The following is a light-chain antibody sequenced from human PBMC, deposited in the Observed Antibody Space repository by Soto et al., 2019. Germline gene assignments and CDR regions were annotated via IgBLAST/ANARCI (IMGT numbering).Light chain of an antibody. CDR3: QQYNSNSGT. Sequence: DIQMTQSPSTLSAFVGDRVTITCRASQSISNWLAWYQQKPGKAPNLLIYDASSLESGVPSRFSGSGSGTEFTLTISSLQPDDFATYYCQQYNSNSGTFGQGTKVEIK. CDR1: QSISNW. J-gene: IGKJ1*01. V-gene: IGKV1-5*01. CDR2: DAS.